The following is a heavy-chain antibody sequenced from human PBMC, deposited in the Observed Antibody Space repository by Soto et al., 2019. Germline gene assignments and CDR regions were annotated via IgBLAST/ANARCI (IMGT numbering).Heavy chain of an antibody. CDR1: GYTFTSYD. Sequence: QVQLVQSGAEVKKPGASVKVSCKASGYTFTSYDINWVRQATGQGLEWMGWMNPNSGNTGYAQKFQGRVTMTRDTSISTAYMELSRLRSDDTAVYYCARDPYGDYEGGWFDPWGQGTLVTVSS. J-gene: IGHJ5*02. CDR2: MNPNSGNT. CDR3: ARDPYGDYEGGWFDP. D-gene: IGHD4-17*01. V-gene: IGHV1-8*01.